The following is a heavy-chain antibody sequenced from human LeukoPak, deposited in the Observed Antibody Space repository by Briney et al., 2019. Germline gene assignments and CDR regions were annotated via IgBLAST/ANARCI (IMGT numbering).Heavy chain of an antibody. CDR1: GYTFTDYY. Sequence: ASVKVSCKASGYTFTDYYIHWVRQAPGQGLEWVGWINPNSGGTSYAHKFQGRVTMTRDTSISTAYMELSRLSSDDSAVYFCARVLGYCSDGSCYSDWFDPWGQGTLVTVSS. V-gene: IGHV1-2*07. CDR3: ARVLGYCSDGSCYSDWFDP. CDR2: INPNSGGT. D-gene: IGHD2-15*01. J-gene: IGHJ5*02.